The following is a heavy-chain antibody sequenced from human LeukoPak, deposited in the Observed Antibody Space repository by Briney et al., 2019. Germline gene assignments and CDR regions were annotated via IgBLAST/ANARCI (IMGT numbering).Heavy chain of an antibody. Sequence: SGATLMQPTRTLTLTYTFSGFSRRTSAGGVGWIRQPPVKSLEWLTLIYWDDDKRYSPSLKSRLTITKDTSKNQVVLTMTNMDPVDTATYYCAHKGGYRRSTSTWDYWGQGTLVTVSS. CDR3: AHKGGYRRSTSTWDY. CDR1: GFSRRTSAGG. J-gene: IGHJ4*02. CDR2: IYWDDDK. V-gene: IGHV2-5*02. D-gene: IGHD5/OR15-5a*01.